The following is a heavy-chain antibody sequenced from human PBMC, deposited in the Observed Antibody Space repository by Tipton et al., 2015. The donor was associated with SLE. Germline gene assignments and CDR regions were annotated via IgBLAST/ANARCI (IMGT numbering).Heavy chain of an antibody. CDR1: GGSISSSSYY. D-gene: IGHD3-16*01. J-gene: IGHJ4*02. CDR2: IYSSGTT. Sequence: TLSLTCTVSGGSISSSSYYWSWIRQPAGRGLEWIGRIYSSGTTNYNPSLKSRLSISVDTPKNQFSLKLSSVTAADTAVYYCARGQKRLGAYFDYWGQGTLVTVSS. CDR3: ARGQKRLGAYFDY. V-gene: IGHV4-61*02.